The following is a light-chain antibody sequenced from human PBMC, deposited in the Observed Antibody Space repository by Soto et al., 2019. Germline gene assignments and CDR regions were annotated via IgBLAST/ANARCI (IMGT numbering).Light chain of an antibody. Sequence: QSALTQPPSASGSPGQSVTISCTGTSSDVGAYNYVSWYQQHPGKAPKLMIYDVSKRPPGVPDRFSGSKSCNTASLSVSGLHAEDYADFSCFSYAGTSVGVFISGTKLTVL. V-gene: IGLV2-8*01. J-gene: IGLJ3*02. CDR1: SSDVGAYNY. CDR3: FSYAGTSVGV. CDR2: DVS.